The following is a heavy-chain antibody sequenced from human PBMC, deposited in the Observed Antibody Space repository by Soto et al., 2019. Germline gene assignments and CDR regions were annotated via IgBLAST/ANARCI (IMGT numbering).Heavy chain of an antibody. CDR2: MNPNSGNT. CDR3: AGSSLKGYYYYYYMDV. Sequence: QVQLVQSGAEVKKPGASVKVSCKASGYTFTSYDINWVRQATGQGLEWMGWMNPNSGNTGYAQKFQGRVTMTRNTSISTAYMELSSLRSEDTAVDYCAGSSLKGYYYYYYMDVWGKGTTVTVSS. V-gene: IGHV1-8*01. J-gene: IGHJ6*03. CDR1: GYTFTSYD.